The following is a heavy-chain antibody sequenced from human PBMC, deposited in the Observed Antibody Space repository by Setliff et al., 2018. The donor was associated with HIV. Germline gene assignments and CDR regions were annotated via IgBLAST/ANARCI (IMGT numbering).Heavy chain of an antibody. Sequence: SVKVSCKTSGYTFTSYDINWVRQATGQGLEWMGWMNPIFGTANYAQKFQGRVTITADESTSTAYMELSSLRSEDTAVYYCARPHSAQYYYDSSGYPGAFDIWGQGTMVTVSS. CDR1: GYTFTSYD. D-gene: IGHD3-22*01. CDR2: MNPIFGTA. CDR3: ARPHSAQYYYDSSGYPGAFDI. J-gene: IGHJ3*02. V-gene: IGHV1-69*13.